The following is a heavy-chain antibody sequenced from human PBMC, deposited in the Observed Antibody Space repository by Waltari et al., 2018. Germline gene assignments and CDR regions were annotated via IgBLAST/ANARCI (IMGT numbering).Heavy chain of an antibody. J-gene: IGHJ4*02. CDR3: ARGVLRYFDWLFNFDY. Sequence: QVQLVQSGAEVKKPGASVKVSCKASGYTFTGYYMPWVRQAPGQGLEWMGWINPNSGGTNYAQKFQGRVTMTRDTSISTAYMELSRLRSDDTAVYYCARGVLRYFDWLFNFDYWGQGTLVTVSS. V-gene: IGHV1-2*02. D-gene: IGHD3-9*01. CDR2: INPNSGGT. CDR1: GYTFTGYY.